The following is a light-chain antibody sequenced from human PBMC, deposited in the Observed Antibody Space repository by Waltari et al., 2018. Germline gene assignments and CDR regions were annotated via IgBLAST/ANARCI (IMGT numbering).Light chain of an antibody. CDR3: QKYGSLPAT. CDR2: DAS. Sequence: EVVLTPSPGTLSLSPGERATLPCRASQSVSRTVAWYQQKPGQAPRLLIYDASSRATGIPDRFSGGGSGTDFSLTISRLEPEDFAVYYCQKYGSLPATFGQGTKVEIK. V-gene: IGKV3-20*01. CDR1: QSVSRT. J-gene: IGKJ1*01.